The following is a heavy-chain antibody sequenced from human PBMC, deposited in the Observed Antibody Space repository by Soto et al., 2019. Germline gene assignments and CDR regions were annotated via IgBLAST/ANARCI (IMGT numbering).Heavy chain of an antibody. D-gene: IGHD1-26*01. Sequence: GGSLRLSCAASGFTFSNAWMSWVRQAPGKGLEWVGRIKSKTDGGTTDYAAPVKGRFTISRDDSKNTLYLQMNSLKTEDTAVYYCTTGKYSGSYCYYYYRDVWGKGTTVTVSS. V-gene: IGHV3-15*01. CDR2: IKSKTDGGTT. CDR3: TTGKYSGSYCYYYYRDV. CDR1: GFTFSNAW. J-gene: IGHJ6*03.